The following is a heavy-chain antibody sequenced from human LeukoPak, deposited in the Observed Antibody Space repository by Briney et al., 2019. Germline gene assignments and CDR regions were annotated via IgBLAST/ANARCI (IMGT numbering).Heavy chain of an antibody. D-gene: IGHD6-13*01. CDR1: GFTFSSYA. CDR2: ISYDGSNK. J-gene: IGHJ4*02. CDR3: ARGGGSSSWSGGDYYFDY. V-gene: IGHV3-30-3*01. Sequence: PGGSLRLSCAASGFTFSSYAMHWVRQAPGKGLEWVAVISYDGSNKYYADSVKGRFTISRDNSKNTLYLQMNSLRAEDTAVYYCARGGGSSSWSGGDYYFDYWGQGTLVTVSS.